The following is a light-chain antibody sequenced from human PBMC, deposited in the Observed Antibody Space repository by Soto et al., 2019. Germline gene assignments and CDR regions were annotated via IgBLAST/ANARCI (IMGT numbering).Light chain of an antibody. CDR3: QHYNSYSEA. CDR1: QSLLHSNGYNY. CDR2: KAS. J-gene: IGKJ1*01. Sequence: MTQSPLSLPVTPGEPATLSCMSSQSLLHSNGYNYLAWYQQKPGKAPKLLIYKASTLKSGVPSRFSGSGSGTEFTLTISSLQPDDFATYYCQHYNSYSEAFGQGTKVDIK. V-gene: IGKV1-5*03.